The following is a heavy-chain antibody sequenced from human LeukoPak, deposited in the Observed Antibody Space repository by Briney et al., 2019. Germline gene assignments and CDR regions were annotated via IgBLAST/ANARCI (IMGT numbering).Heavy chain of an antibody. V-gene: IGHV4-38-2*02. CDR1: GASITSGSY. D-gene: IGHD2-2*01. J-gene: IGHJ4*02. Sequence: SETLSLTCTVSGASITSGSYWGWIRQPPGKGLEWIGSIYHGGSSYYNPSLKSRVTISVDTSKNQFSLKLSSVTAADTAVYYCARNGSSCSSTSCYGTPFDNWGQGALVTVSS. CDR3: ARNGSSCSSTSCYGTPFDN. CDR2: IYHGGSS.